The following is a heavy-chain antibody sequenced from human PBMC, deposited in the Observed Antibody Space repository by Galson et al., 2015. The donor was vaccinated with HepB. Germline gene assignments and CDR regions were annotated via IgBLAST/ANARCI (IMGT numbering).Heavy chain of an antibody. V-gene: IGHV1-2*04. CDR2: INPKSGGT. CDR1: GYTFTDYY. J-gene: IGHJ3*02. CDR3: ARGEGHCSALSCYIAAFDI. Sequence: SVKVSCKASGYTFTDYYIHWVRQVPGQGLEWVGWINPKSGGTIYAQKFQDWVTMTSDTSTSTAYMELSRLRSDDTAIYYCARGEGHCSALSCYIAAFDIWGQGTMVTVSS. D-gene: IGHD2-2*02.